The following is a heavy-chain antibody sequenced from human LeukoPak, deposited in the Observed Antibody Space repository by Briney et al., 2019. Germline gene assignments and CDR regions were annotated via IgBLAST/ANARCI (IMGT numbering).Heavy chain of an antibody. CDR3: ARSGRTRDFGY. Sequence: PGGSLRLSCAASGSTFSSYGMHWVRQAPGKGLEWVAVMSFDGSHTYYADSVKGRFTISRDNSKNTLYLQMNSLRAEDTAVYYCARSGRTRDFGYWGQGTLVTVSS. CDR2: MSFDGSHT. V-gene: IGHV3-30*03. D-gene: IGHD1-14*01. J-gene: IGHJ4*02. CDR1: GSTFSSYG.